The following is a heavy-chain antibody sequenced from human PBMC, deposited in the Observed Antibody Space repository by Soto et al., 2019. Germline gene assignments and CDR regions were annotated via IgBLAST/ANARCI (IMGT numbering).Heavy chain of an antibody. Sequence: EVQLLESGGGLVQPGGSLRLSCAASGFTFSSYAMSWVRQAPGKGLEWVSAISGSGSSTYYADSEKGRFTFSRDSSKNTLYLQMNSLRAEDTAVYYCAKEGGWYGFDNWGQGTLVTVSS. J-gene: IGHJ4*02. CDR1: GFTFSSYA. CDR2: ISGSGSST. CDR3: AKEGGWYGFDN. D-gene: IGHD6-19*01. V-gene: IGHV3-23*01.